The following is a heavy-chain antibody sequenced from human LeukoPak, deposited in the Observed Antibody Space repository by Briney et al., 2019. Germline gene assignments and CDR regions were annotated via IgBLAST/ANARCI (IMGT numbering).Heavy chain of an antibody. J-gene: IGHJ4*02. V-gene: IGHV3-30*04. Sequence: PGRSLRLPCAASGFTFSSYAMHWVRQAPGKGLEWVAVISYDGSNKYYADSVKGRFTISRDNSKNTLYLQMNSLRAEDTAVYYCARDVPDIVLMVYATAYYFDYWGQGTLVTVSS. CDR2: ISYDGSNK. CDR3: ARDVPDIVLMVYATAYYFDY. D-gene: IGHD2-8*01. CDR1: GFTFSSYA.